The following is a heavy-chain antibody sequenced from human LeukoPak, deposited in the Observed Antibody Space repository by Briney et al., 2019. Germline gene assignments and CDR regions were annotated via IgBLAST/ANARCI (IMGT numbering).Heavy chain of an antibody. Sequence: SETLSLTCTVSGGSISSYCWSWIRQPPGKGLEWIGYIYYSGSTNYNPSLKSRVTISVDTSKNQFSLKLSSVTAADTAVYYCARGPGYCSSTSCYIFDYWGQGTLVTVSS. D-gene: IGHD2-2*01. V-gene: IGHV4-59*01. J-gene: IGHJ4*02. CDR2: IYYSGST. CDR3: ARGPGYCSSTSCYIFDY. CDR1: GGSISSYC.